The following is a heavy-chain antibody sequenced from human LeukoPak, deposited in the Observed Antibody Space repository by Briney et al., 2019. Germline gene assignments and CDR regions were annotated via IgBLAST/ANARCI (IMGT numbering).Heavy chain of an antibody. D-gene: IGHD3-16*01. Sequence: GGSLRLFCAASGFTFSDYFMSWIRQAPGRGLEWVSCISSSGFTIYYGDSVKGRFTISRDNADNSLFLQMNSLRVWDTAVYYCARHGVRHVLDWYFPLWGRGTLVAVSS. CDR1: GFTFSDYF. CDR3: ARHGVRHVLDWYFPL. CDR2: ISSSGFTI. V-gene: IGHV3-11*01. J-gene: IGHJ2*01.